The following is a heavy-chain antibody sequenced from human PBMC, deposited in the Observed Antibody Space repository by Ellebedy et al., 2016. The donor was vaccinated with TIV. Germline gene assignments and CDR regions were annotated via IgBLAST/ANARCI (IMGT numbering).Heavy chain of an antibody. CDR2: ISYHGPNT. Sequence: GESLKISCAASGFTFSSYGMHLVRPAPGEGLEWVAVISYHGPNTHYADSVKGRSTNSRDNSKNTLYLQMNSLSVEDTAVYYCARDWNEGYDGYFDYWGQGTVVTVSS. CDR3: ARDWNEGYDGYFDY. J-gene: IGHJ4*02. CDR1: GFTFSSYG. V-gene: IGHV3-30*03. D-gene: IGHD3-3*01.